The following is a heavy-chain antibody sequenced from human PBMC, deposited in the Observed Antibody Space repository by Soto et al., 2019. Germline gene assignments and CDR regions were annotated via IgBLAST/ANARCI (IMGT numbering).Heavy chain of an antibody. J-gene: IGHJ4*02. Sequence: GGSLRLSCTASGFTFSGYAMSWVRQAPGKGLEWVSAISGSGGSTYYADSVKGRFTISRDNSKNTLYLQMNSLRAEDTAVYYCAKDRIVVVTATMDYWGRGTLVTVSS. V-gene: IGHV3-23*01. D-gene: IGHD2-21*02. CDR1: GFTFSGYA. CDR3: AKDRIVVVTATMDY. CDR2: ISGSGGST.